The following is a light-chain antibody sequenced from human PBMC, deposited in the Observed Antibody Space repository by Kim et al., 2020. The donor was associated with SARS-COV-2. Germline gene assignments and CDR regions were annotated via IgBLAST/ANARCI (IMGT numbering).Light chain of an antibody. Sequence: ALGQTVRITCQGDSLRSYYAGWYQQKSGQAPLLVLYGKNNRPSGIPDRSSGSSSGDTSSLTITGAQAEDEADYYCNSRDSSGNQLVFGGGTKLTVL. CDR1: SLRSYY. CDR2: GKN. CDR3: NSRDSSGNQLV. V-gene: IGLV3-19*01. J-gene: IGLJ3*02.